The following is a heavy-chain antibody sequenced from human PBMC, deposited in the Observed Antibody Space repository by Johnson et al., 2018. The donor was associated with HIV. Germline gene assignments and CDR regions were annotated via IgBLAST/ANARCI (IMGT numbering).Heavy chain of an antibody. CDR3: ARGTGTDDAFDI. CDR1: GFTFGSYA. J-gene: IGHJ3*02. D-gene: IGHD1-1*01. Sequence: QVQLVDSGGGVVQPGRSLRLSCAASGFTFGSYAMHWVRQAPGKGLEWVSVIYSGGSTYYADSVKGRFTISRDNSKNTLYLQMNSLRAEDTAVYYCARGTGTDDAFDIWGQGTMVTVSS. V-gene: IGHV3-NL1*01. CDR2: IYSGGST.